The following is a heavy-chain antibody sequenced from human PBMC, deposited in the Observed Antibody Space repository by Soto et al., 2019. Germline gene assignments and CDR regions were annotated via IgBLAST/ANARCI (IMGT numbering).Heavy chain of an antibody. D-gene: IGHD2-2*01. J-gene: IGHJ4*02. Sequence: GGSLRLSCEASGFTFSDYWMSWVRQAPGKGPEWVANIKFDGSEKQYVDSVRGRFTISRDNSRNSLFLQMNSLRAGDTAVYYCVRDGGYCSSSTCYSPRNHYFDSWGQGTLVTVSS. CDR1: GFTFSDYW. CDR3: VRDGGYCSSSTCYSPRNHYFDS. V-gene: IGHV3-7*03. CDR2: IKFDGSEK.